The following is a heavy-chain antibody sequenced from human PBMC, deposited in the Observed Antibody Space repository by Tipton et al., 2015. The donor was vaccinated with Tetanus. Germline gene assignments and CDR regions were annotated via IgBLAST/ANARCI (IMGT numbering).Heavy chain of an antibody. Sequence: SLRLSCAASGFTFSRHSLSWVRQAPGKGLEWVSSISRGSSYIFYPDSVKGRFTVSRDDANNSLYLHMNSLTVEDTAIYYCARDSWELQDYLDYWGQGTLVTVSS. J-gene: IGHJ4*02. D-gene: IGHD1-7*01. CDR1: GFTFSRHS. CDR3: ARDSWELQDYLDY. CDR2: ISRGSSYI. V-gene: IGHV3-21*01.